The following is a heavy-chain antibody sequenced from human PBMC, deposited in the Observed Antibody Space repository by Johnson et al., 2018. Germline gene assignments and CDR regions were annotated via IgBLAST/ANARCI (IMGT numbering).Heavy chain of an antibody. CDR3: ARDPTGYYYMDI. J-gene: IGHJ6*03. CDR1: GGSFSDYY. Sequence: QVRLRQWGAGLLRPSRTLSLTCAVSGGSFSDYYWSWIRQSPEEGLEWIGEINHNGNTNYHPTLKSQVAISVDTSKNQSSLRLNSVTAADTAVYYCARDPTGYYYMDIWGKGTTVTVSS. CDR2: INHNGNT. D-gene: IGHD4-11*01. V-gene: IGHV4-34*01.